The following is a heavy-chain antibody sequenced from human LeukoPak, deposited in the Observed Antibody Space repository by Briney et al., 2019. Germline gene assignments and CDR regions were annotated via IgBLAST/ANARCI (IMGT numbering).Heavy chain of an antibody. CDR1: GGSISSSSYY. CDR3: ARKSPYYDFWSGYYLKLEETPNYYGMDV. Sequence: PSETLSLTCTVSGGSISSSSYYWGWIRQPPGKGLEWIGSIYYSGSTYYNPSLKSRVTISVGTSKNQFSLKLSPVTAADTAVYYCARKSPYYDFWSGYYLKLEETPNYYGMDVWGQGTTVTVSS. V-gene: IGHV4-39*01. D-gene: IGHD3-3*01. CDR2: IYYSGST. J-gene: IGHJ6*02.